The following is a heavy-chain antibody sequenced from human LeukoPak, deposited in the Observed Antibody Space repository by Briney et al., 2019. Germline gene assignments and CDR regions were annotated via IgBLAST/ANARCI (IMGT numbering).Heavy chain of an antibody. Sequence: ASVKVSCKASGYTFTSYYMHWVRQAPGQGLEWMGIINPSGGSTSYAQKFQGRVTMTRDMSTSTVYMELSSLRSEDTAVYYCARVSFEGYGDYVYFDYWGQGTLVTVSS. CDR2: INPSGGST. D-gene: IGHD4-17*01. CDR1: GYTFTSYY. J-gene: IGHJ4*02. CDR3: ARVSFEGYGDYVYFDY. V-gene: IGHV1-46*01.